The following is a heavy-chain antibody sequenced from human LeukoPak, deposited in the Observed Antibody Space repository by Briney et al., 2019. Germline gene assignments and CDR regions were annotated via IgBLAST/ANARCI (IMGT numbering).Heavy chain of an antibody. J-gene: IGHJ4*02. CDR3: ARVTGYMTEDYFDY. Sequence: SETLSLTCTVSGGSISDYYWTWIRQPPGMGLEWIGYINYSGGTNYNPSLKSRVTISVDTSKNQFSLRLSSVTAADTAVYYCARVTGYMTEDYFDYWGQGTLVTVSS. CDR2: INYSGGT. V-gene: IGHV4-59*01. CDR1: GGSISDYY. D-gene: IGHD6-13*01.